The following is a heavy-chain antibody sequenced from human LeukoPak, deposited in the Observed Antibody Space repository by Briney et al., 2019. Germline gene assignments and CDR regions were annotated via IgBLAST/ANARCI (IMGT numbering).Heavy chain of an antibody. D-gene: IGHD3-22*01. Sequence: KPGGSLRLSCAASGFTFSNAWMSWVRQAPGKGLEWVGSIHYSGNTQYNPTLKSRVTISVDTSKNQFSLKLSSVTAADTAVYYCARHRRITMLAVVTYSHYYSLDVWGKGTTVTISS. CDR2: IHYSGNT. CDR3: ARHRRITMLAVVTYSHYYSLDV. V-gene: IGHV4-59*08. J-gene: IGHJ6*03. CDR1: GFTFSNAW.